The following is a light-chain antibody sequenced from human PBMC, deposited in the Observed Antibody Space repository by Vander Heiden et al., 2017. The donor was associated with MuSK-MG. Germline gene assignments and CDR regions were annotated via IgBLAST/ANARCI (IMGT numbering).Light chain of an antibody. J-gene: IGLJ2*01. CDR3: SSYAGTYNFVL. CDR2: DVS. V-gene: IGLV2-11*01. CDR1: SSDVGGYDF. Sequence: QSDLTQPRSVSGARGRSVNISCTGTSSDVGGYDFVSWYQKNPGKAPKLLIYDVSRRPSGVPYRFSGSKSGNTASLTISGLQGEDEADYYCSSYAGTYNFVLFGGGTKLTVL.